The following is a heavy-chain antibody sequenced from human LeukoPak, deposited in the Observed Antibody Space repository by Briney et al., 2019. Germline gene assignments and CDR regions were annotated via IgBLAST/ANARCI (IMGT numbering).Heavy chain of an antibody. CDR1: GFTFSSYA. V-gene: IGHV3-23*01. J-gene: IGHJ4*02. CDR3: ARAPYYGSGTRFDY. CDR2: ISGSGGST. D-gene: IGHD3-10*01. Sequence: GGSLRLSCAAPGFTFSSYAMSWVRQAPGKGLEWVSAISGSGGSTYYADSVKGRFTISRDNSKNTLYLQMNSLRAEDTAVYYCARAPYYGSGTRFDYWGQGTLVTVSS.